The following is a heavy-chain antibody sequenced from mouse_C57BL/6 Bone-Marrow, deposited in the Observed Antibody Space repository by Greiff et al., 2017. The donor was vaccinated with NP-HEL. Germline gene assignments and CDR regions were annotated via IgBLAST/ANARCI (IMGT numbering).Heavy chain of an antibody. CDR2: IDPETGGT. J-gene: IGHJ3*01. Sequence: QVQLQQSGAELVRPGASVTLSCKASGYTFTDYEMHWVKQTPVHGLEWIGAIDPETGGTAYNQKFKGKAILTADKSSSTAYMELRSLTSEDSAVYYCTRSHYYGSSYFWFAYWGRGTLVTVSA. CDR3: TRSHYYGSSYFWFAY. D-gene: IGHD1-1*01. V-gene: IGHV1-15*01. CDR1: GYTFTDYE.